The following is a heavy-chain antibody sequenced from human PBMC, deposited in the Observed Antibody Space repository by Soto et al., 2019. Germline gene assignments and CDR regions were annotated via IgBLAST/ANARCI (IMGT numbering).Heavy chain of an antibody. CDR3: ARNPTTGGPNRDAFDI. V-gene: IGHV4-34*01. CDR2: INHSGST. J-gene: IGHJ3*02. CDR1: GGAFSGYY. D-gene: IGHD4-17*01. Sequence: QVQLQQWGAGLLKPSETLSLTCAVYGGAFSGYYWSWIRQPPGKGLEWIGEINHSGSTNYNPSLTSRVTISVDTSKNQFSLKLSSVTAADTAVYYCARNPTTGGPNRDAFDIWGQGTMVTVSS.